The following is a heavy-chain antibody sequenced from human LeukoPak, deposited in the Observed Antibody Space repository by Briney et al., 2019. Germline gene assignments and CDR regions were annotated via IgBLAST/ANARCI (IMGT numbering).Heavy chain of an antibody. D-gene: IGHD3-16*01. CDR3: AKENIIGGIVDGEDY. Sequence: VSVKVSCKASGYTFTDYYMHWVRQAPGQGLEWMGWINPDSGDTYYAQKFQGSITMTRDTSITTVYMELTRLTSDDTAVYYCAKENIIGGIVDGEDYWGQGTLVTVSS. CDR2: INPDSGDT. V-gene: IGHV1-2*02. J-gene: IGHJ4*02. CDR1: GYTFTDYY.